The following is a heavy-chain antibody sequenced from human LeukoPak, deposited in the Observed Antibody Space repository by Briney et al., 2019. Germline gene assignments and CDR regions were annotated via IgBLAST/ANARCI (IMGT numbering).Heavy chain of an antibody. CDR1: GVTLSTYA. Sequence: AGGSLRLSCAASGVTLSTYAMSWARQAPGKGLEWVSRINSDGSSTSYADSVKGRFTISRDNAKNTLYLQMNSLRAEDTAVYYCARRSSGSPPYYFGYWGQGTLVTVSS. CDR3: ARRSSGSPPYYFGY. J-gene: IGHJ4*02. D-gene: IGHD1-26*01. V-gene: IGHV3-74*01. CDR2: INSDGSST.